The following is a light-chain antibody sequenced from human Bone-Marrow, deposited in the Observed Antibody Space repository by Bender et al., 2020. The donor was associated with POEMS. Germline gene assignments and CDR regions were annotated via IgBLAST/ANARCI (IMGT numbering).Light chain of an antibody. CDR2: AVN. V-gene: IGLV2-14*03. Sequence: QSALTQPASVSGSPGQSITISCTGTNSDVGFYNYVSWYQQHPGRAPKGLLYAVNNRPSGVPHRFSGSKSGYTASLTISGLQADGEADYYCSSYAGSRLFGGGTKLTVL. J-gene: IGLJ2*01. CDR3: SSYAGSRL. CDR1: NSDVGFYNY.